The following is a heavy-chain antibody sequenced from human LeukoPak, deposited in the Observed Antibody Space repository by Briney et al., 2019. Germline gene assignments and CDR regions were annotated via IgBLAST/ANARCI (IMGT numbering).Heavy chain of an antibody. J-gene: IGHJ5*02. CDR1: GYTFTGYY. V-gene: IGHV1-2*02. CDR2: INPNSGGT. Sequence: ASVKVSCKASGYTFTGYYIHWVRQAPGQGLEWMGLINPNSGGTNYAQKFQGRVTMTRDTSISTAYMELSRLRSDDTAVYYCAIPVGALTMVRGVLTPWGQGTLVTVSS. D-gene: IGHD3-10*01. CDR3: AIPVGALTMVRGVLTP.